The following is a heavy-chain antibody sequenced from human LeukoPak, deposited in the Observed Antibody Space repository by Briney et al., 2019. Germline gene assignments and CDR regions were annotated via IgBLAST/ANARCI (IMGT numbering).Heavy chain of an antibody. J-gene: IGHJ4*02. D-gene: IGHD1-26*01. CDR3: TTKRVGAPAFDY. Sequence: GGSLRLSCAASGFTFSNVWMNWVRQAPGEGLEWVGRIKSKTDGGTIDYAAPVKGRFTISRDDSKNTLYLQMNSLKTEDTAVYYCTTKRVGAPAFDYWGQGTLVTVSS. V-gene: IGHV3-15*07. CDR2: IKSKTDGGTI. CDR1: GFTFSNVW.